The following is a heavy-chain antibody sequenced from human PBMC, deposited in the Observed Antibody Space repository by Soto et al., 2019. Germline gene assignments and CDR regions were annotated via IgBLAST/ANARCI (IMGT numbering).Heavy chain of an antibody. J-gene: IGHJ6*02. Sequence: GKSLKISCQGSGYSFTTYWIAWVRQMPGKGLEWMGLIYPGDSDTRYSPSFQGQVTMSADKSIITAYLQWSSLKASDTAIYYCAIHNGTTAGMDVWGQGTTVTVSS. CDR2: IYPGDSDT. CDR3: AIHNGTTAGMDV. CDR1: GYSFTTYW. V-gene: IGHV5-51*01. D-gene: IGHD1-7*01.